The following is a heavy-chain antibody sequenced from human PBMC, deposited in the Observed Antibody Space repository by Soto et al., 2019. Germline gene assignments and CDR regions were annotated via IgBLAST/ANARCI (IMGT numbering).Heavy chain of an antibody. CDR2: IYYSGST. V-gene: IGHV4-39*01. CDR3: ARNFGRSWVDS. CDR1: GGSISSSSYY. D-gene: IGHD2-15*01. Sequence: SETLSLTCTVSGGSISSSSYYWGWIRQPPGKGLEWIGGIYYSGSTYYNPSLKSRATISGDTSKNQFSLKLSSVTATDTAVYYCARNFGRSWVDSWGQGTLVTVSS. J-gene: IGHJ4*02.